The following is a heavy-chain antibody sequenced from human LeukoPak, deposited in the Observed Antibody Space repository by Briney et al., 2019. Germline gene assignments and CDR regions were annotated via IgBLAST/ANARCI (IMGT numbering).Heavy chain of an antibody. D-gene: IGHD5-18*01. CDR2: IKQDGSEK. CDR1: GITFSSYW. V-gene: IGHV3-7*01. J-gene: IGHJ4*02. CDR3: AGLDTAMVNGDY. Sequence: GGSLRLSCAASGITFSSYWMSWVRQAPGKGLEWVANIKQDGSEKNYVDSVKGRFTISRDNAKNSLYLQMNSLRAEDTAMYYCAGLDTAMVNGDYWGQGTLVTVSS.